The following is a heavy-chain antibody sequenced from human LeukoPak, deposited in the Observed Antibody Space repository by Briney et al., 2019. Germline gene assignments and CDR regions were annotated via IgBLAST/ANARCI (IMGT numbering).Heavy chain of an antibody. V-gene: IGHV1-69*13. D-gene: IGHD2-2*01. CDR1: GGTFSSYA. CDR3: AVLPRTQLFDY. Sequence: ASVKVSCTASGGTFSSYAISWVRQAPGQGLEWMGGIIPIFGTANYAQKFQGRVTITADESTSTAYMELSSLRSEDTAVYYCAVLPRTQLFDYWGQGTLVTVSS. J-gene: IGHJ4*02. CDR2: IIPIFGTA.